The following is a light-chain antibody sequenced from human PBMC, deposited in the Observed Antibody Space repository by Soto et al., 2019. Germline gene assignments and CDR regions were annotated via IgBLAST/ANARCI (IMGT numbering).Light chain of an antibody. CDR1: QSITIY. J-gene: IGKJ4*02. V-gene: IGKV3-11*01. CDR2: DTS. CDR3: EQRATWPCT. Sequence: IVLTQSPATLSFSPGEEATLSCRASQSITIYLAWYQQKSGQSPRLLIYDTSKMAPGIPDRFSGSASGTDCTLAINSLEHEDFAVYYCEQRATWPCTFGGGTAVEIK.